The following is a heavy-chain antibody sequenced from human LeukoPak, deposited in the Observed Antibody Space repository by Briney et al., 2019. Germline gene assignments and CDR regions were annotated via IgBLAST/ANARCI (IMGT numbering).Heavy chain of an antibody. CDR3: ARGGLPIVVVPAAIWWFDP. V-gene: IGHV3-21*01. CDR1: GFTFSSYS. CDR2: ISSSSSYI. D-gene: IGHD2-2*01. J-gene: IGHJ5*02. Sequence: GGSLRLSCAASGFTFSSYSMNWVRQAPGKGLEWVSSISSSSSYIYYADSVKGRFTISRDNAKNSLYLQMNSLRAEDTAVYYCARGGLPIVVVPAAIWWFDPWGQGTLVTVSS.